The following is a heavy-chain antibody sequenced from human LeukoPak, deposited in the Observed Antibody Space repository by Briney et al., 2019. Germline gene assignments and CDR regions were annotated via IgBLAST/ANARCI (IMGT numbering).Heavy chain of an antibody. Sequence: PSETLSLTCTVSGSSISSYYWSWIRQPPGKGLEWIGYIYYSGSTNYNPSLKSRVTISVDTSKNQFSLKLSSVTAADTAVYYCARNGVNSSGWYLYYFDYWGQGTLVTVSS. CDR3: ARNGVNSSGWYLYYFDY. D-gene: IGHD6-19*01. CDR2: IYYSGST. V-gene: IGHV4-59*01. J-gene: IGHJ4*02. CDR1: GSSISSYY.